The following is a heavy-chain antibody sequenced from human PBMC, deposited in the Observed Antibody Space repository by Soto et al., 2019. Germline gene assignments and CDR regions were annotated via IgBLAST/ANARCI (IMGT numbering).Heavy chain of an antibody. CDR1: DGSISSSSYY. Sequence: SETLSLTCTVSDGSISSSSYYWGWIRQPPGKGLEWIGSIYYSGSTYYNPSLKSRVTISVDTSKNQFSLKLSSVTAADTAVYYCARHRREVAGTRWFDPWGQGPLVTVS. J-gene: IGHJ5*02. CDR2: IYYSGST. CDR3: ARHRREVAGTRWFDP. V-gene: IGHV4-39*01. D-gene: IGHD6-19*01.